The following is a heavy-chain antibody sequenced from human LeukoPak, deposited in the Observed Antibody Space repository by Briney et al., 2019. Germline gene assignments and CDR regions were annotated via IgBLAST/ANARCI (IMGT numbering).Heavy chain of an antibody. V-gene: IGHV3-23*01. CDR1: GFPLRSYS. CDR2: ISGSAGYT. J-gene: IGHJ1*01. CDR3: AKGSSGNYYH. Sequence: GGSLRLSCAASGFPLRSYSLSWVRQAPGKGLEWVSAISGSAGYTYYADSVKGRFTISRDNSKNTLYLQMSSLGAEDTATYYCAKGSSGNYYHWGQGTLVTVSS. D-gene: IGHD3-10*01.